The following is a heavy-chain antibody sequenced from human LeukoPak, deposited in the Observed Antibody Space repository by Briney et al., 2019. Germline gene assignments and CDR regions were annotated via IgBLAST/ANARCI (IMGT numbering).Heavy chain of an antibody. CDR2: IYPGDSDT. D-gene: IGHD3-22*01. J-gene: IGHJ6*02. V-gene: IGHV5-51*01. Sequence: GESLKISCKGSGYSFTSYWIGWVRQMPEKGLEWMGIIYPGDSDTRYSPSFQGQVTISADKSISTAYLQWSSLKASDTAMYYCARQVAYYYDSSALFRPYYYYGMDVWGQGTTVTVSS. CDR3: ARQVAYYYDSSALFRPYYYYGMDV. CDR1: GYSFTSYW.